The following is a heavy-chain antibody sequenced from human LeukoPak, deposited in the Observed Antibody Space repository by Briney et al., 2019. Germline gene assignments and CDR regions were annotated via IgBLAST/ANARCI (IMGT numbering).Heavy chain of an antibody. J-gene: IGHJ4*02. CDR3: ASRIAVAGRGGDYFDY. CDR2: INPSGGST. CDR1: GYTFTSYY. V-gene: IGHV1-46*01. D-gene: IGHD6-19*01. Sequence: ASVKVSCKASGYTFTSYYMHWVRQAPGQGLEWMGIINPSGGSTSYAQKFQGRVTMTRDTSTSTVYMELSSLRSEDTAVYYCASRIAVAGRGGDYFDYWGQGTLVTVSS.